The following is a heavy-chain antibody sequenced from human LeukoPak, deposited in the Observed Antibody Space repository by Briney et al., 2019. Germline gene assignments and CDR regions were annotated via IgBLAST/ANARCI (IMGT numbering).Heavy chain of an antibody. CDR3: ARGGGRSGWRRLDY. CDR2: INHSGST. Sequence: GSLRLSCAASGFTFSSYAMSWVRQAPGKGLEWIGEINHSGSTNYNPSLKSRVTISVDTSKNQFSLKLSSVTAADTAVYYCARGGGRSGWRRLDYWGQGTLVTVSS. J-gene: IGHJ4*02. D-gene: IGHD6-19*01. V-gene: IGHV4-34*01. CDR1: GFTFSSYA.